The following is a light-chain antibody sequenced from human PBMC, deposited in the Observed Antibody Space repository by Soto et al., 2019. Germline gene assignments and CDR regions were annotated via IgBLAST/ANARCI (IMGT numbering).Light chain of an antibody. CDR1: SSNIGIDF. CDR2: EDN. CDR3: GAWDISLSGGV. Sequence: QSVLTQPPSVSAALGQEVTISCSGSSSNIGIDFVSWYQHLPGTAPKLLIYEDNKRPSWIPDRFSGSKSGTLATLVITGLQTGDEADYYCGAWDISLSGGVFGGGTKLTVL. V-gene: IGLV1-51*02. J-gene: IGLJ3*02.